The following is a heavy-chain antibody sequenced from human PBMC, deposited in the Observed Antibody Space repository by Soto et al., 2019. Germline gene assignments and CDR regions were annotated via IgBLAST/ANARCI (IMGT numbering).Heavy chain of an antibody. CDR2: IYPGDSDT. D-gene: IGHD3-22*01. J-gene: IGHJ3*02. V-gene: IGHV5-51*01. Sequence: PGESLKISCKGSGYSFTSYWIGWVRQMPGKGLEWMGIIYPGDSDTRYSPSFQGQVTISADKSISTAYLQWSSLKASDTAMYYFARPPIPGGYYDSSGRDAFDIWGQRTMVTVSS. CDR1: GYSFTSYW. CDR3: ARPPIPGGYYDSSGRDAFDI.